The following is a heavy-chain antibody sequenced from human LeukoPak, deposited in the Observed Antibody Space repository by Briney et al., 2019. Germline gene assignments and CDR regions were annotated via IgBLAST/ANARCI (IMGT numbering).Heavy chain of an antibody. CDR1: GCTVSSNY. Sequence: GGSLRLSCAASGCTVSSNYMSWVRQAPGKGLEWVSVIYSGGSTYYADSVKGRFTISRDNSKNTLYLQMNSLRAEDTAVYYCARGLAAAGRRGVDYWGQGTLVTVSS. D-gene: IGHD6-13*01. V-gene: IGHV3-66*02. J-gene: IGHJ4*02. CDR3: ARGLAAAGRRGVDY. CDR2: IYSGGST.